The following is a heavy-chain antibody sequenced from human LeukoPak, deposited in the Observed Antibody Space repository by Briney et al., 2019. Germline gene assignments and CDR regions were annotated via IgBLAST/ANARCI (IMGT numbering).Heavy chain of an antibody. CDR2: IYIAGNT. J-gene: IGHJ6*03. Sequence: ETLSLTCTVSGGSISSSSYYWGWVRQAPGRGLEWVSVIYIAGNTYYTDSVKGRFTISRDNSKNTLCLQMNSLRAEDTAVYYCARAFSNYYHMDVWGKGTTVIVSS. V-gene: IGHV3-66*02. CDR3: ARAFSNYYHMDV. CDR1: GGSISSSSYY.